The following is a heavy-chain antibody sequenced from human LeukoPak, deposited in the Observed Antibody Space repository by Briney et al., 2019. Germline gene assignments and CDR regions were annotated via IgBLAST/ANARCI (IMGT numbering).Heavy chain of an antibody. CDR1: GFTFSDYY. CDR3: ARGSPDFWSPYNWFDP. CDR2: ISSSGSTI. D-gene: IGHD3-3*01. J-gene: IGHJ5*02. V-gene: IGHV3-11*04. Sequence: GSLRLSCAASGFTFSDYYMSWIRQAPGKGLEWVSYISSSGSTIYYADPVKGRFTISRDNAKNSLYLQMNSLRAEDTAVYYCARGSPDFWSPYNWFDPWGQGTLVIVSS.